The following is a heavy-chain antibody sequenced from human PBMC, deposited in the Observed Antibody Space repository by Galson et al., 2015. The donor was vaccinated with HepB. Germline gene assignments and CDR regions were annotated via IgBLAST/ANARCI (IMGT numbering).Heavy chain of an antibody. CDR2: IDSGGRT. D-gene: IGHD4-17*01. V-gene: IGHV3-66*02. J-gene: IGHJ6*02. CDR3: ARDQGDDYVNYYYYHGMDV. CDR1: GFTVSSNY. Sequence: LRLSCAASGFTVSSNYMSWVRQAPGKGLEWVSVIDSGGRTHYADSVKGRFTISRDNSKNTLYLQVNSLRAEDTAVYYCARDQGDDYVNYYYYHGMDVWGQGTTVTVSS.